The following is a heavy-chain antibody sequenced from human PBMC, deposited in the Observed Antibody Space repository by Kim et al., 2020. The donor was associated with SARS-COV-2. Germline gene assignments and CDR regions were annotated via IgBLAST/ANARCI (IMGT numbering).Heavy chain of an antibody. CDR2: ISSDSSYI. V-gene: IGHV3-21*06. Sequence: GGSLRLSCAGSGFIFSTYSMNWVRQAPGKGLEWVSSISSDSSYIFYADSVKGRFTISRDNAKNSLYLQMNSLRGEDTAVYYCATRLVGAPLGYWGQGALVTVSS. CDR3: ATRLVGAPLGY. CDR1: GFIFSTYS. D-gene: IGHD6-6*01. J-gene: IGHJ4*02.